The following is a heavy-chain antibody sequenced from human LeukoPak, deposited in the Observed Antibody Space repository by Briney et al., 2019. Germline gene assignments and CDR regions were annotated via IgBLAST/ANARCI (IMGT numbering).Heavy chain of an antibody. CDR1: GYSFTSYW. Sequence: GESLKISCKGSGYSFTSYWIDWVRQMPGKGLEWMGIIYPGDSDTRYSPSFQGQVTISADKSISTAYLQWSSLKASDTAMYYCARRGGRYSGRDAFDIWGQGTMVTVSS. CDR2: IYPGDSDT. CDR3: ARRGGRYSGRDAFDI. D-gene: IGHD1-26*01. J-gene: IGHJ3*02. V-gene: IGHV5-51*01.